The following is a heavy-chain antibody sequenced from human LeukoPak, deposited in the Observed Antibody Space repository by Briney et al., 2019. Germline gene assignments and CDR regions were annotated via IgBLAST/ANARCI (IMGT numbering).Heavy chain of an antibody. D-gene: IGHD6-13*01. J-gene: IGHJ4*02. CDR2: INPNSGGT. CDR3: ARAHSSLRLYHFDY. V-gene: IGHV1-2*02. Sequence: ASVKVSCKASGYTFTDQWIHWVRQAPGQGLESVGWINPNSGGTNYAETFEGRIAMTTDTSVNTAYMEMSRLTSDDTAVYYCARAHSSLRLYHFDYWGQGTLVTVSS. CDR1: GYTFTDQW.